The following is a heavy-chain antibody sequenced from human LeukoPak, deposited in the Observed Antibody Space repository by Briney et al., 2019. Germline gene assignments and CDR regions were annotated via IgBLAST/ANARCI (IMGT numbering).Heavy chain of an antibody. CDR2: INPNSGGT. CDR1: GYTFTGYY. J-gene: IGHJ4*02. CDR3: ARDRVGVGGNGYEN. V-gene: IGHV1-2*02. Sequence: ASVKVSCKASGYTFTGYYMHWVRQAPGQGLEWMGWINPNSGGTNYAQKFQGRVTMTRDTSINTAYMELSSLTSEDTAVYFCARDRVGVGGNGYENWGQGTLVTVSS. D-gene: IGHD5-24*01.